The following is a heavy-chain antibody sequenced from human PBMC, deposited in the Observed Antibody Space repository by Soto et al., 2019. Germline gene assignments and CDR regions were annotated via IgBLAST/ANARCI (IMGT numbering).Heavy chain of an antibody. CDR2: INEGGFT. CDR3: ARGRRIAVAGYFDY. V-gene: IGHV4-34*01. D-gene: IGHD6-19*01. J-gene: IGHJ4*02. CDR1: VWSFSGYY. Sequence: WGTLSLTLSVYVWSFSGYYWSWIRPPPGKGLEWIGDINEGGFTNFNPSLKSRVTISVDTSKNQFSLKLSSVTAADTAVYYCARGRRIAVAGYFDYWGQGTRVNVSA.